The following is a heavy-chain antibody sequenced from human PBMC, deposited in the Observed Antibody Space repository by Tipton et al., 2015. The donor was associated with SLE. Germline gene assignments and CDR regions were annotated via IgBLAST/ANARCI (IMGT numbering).Heavy chain of an antibody. CDR2: IYYSGST. CDR3: ARYPESNYHWFGP. D-gene: IGHD4-11*01. V-gene: IGHV4-39*07. Sequence: TLSLTCTVSGGSISSYYWGWIRQPPGKGLEWIGSIYYSGSTYYNPSLKSRVTISVDTSKNQFSLKLSSVTAADTAVYYCARYPESNYHWFGPWGQGALVTVSS. CDR1: GGSISSYY. J-gene: IGHJ5*02.